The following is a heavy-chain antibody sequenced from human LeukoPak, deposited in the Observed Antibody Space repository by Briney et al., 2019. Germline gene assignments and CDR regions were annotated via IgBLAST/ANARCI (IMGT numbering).Heavy chain of an antibody. CDR1: GFSFSNYG. CDR2: TWYDGSNK. J-gene: IGHJ4*02. V-gene: IGHV3-33*08. CDR3: ARDTPSGIAAAGTWPIDY. Sequence: GGSLRLSCAASGFSFSNYGMHWVRQAPGKGLEWVAVTWYDGSNKYYADSVKGRFTISRDNSKNTLYLQMNSLRAEDTAVYYCARDTPSGIAAAGTWPIDYWGQGTLVTVSS. D-gene: IGHD6-13*01.